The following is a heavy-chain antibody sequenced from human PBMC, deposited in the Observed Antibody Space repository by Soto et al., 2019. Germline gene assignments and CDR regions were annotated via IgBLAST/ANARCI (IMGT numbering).Heavy chain of an antibody. CDR1: GYTFTSYG. Sequence: QVQLVQSGAEVKKPGASVKVSCKASGYTFTSYGISWVRQAPGQGLEWMGWISAYNGNTNYAQKLQGRVTXTXXXSXXTAYMELRSLRSDDTAVYYCARWTDITMIVVAFDYWGQGTLVTVSS. CDR3: ARWTDITMIVVAFDY. CDR2: ISAYNGNT. J-gene: IGHJ4*02. D-gene: IGHD3-22*01. V-gene: IGHV1-18*01.